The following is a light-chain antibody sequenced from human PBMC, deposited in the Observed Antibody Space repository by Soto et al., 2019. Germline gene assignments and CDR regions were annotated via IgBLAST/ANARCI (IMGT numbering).Light chain of an antibody. CDR1: SSDVGSYNF. CDR3: CSYAGSSPFV. Sequence: QSGLAQPASGSGSPGQSITIPCTGTSSDVGSYNFVSGYQQHPWKAPQLIIYEGTKRPSAVSYRFSGSKSGNTASLTIPGLQAEDQADYYCCSYAGSSPFVFGTGTKVTAL. CDR2: EGT. J-gene: IGLJ1*01. V-gene: IGLV2-23*03.